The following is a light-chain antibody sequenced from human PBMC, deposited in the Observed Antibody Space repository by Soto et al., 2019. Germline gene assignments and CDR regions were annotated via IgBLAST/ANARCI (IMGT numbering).Light chain of an antibody. CDR2: EVS. J-gene: IGLJ3*02. CDR3: CSYTTTSTWV. CDR1: SSDVGGYNY. V-gene: IGLV2-14*01. Sequence: QSALTQPASVSASPGQSITISCTGTSSDVGGYNYVSWYQQHPGEAPKLMISEVSNRPSGVSNRFSGSKSGNTASLTISGLQAEDEADYYCCSYTTTSTWVFGGGTKLTVL.